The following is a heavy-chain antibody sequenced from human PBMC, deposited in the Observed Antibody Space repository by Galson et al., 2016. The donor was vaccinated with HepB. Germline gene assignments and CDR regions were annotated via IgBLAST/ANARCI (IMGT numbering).Heavy chain of an antibody. CDR1: GYTFTSYD. CDR3: ARSPSDSKFDY. CDR2: MNPNSGNT. Sequence: CKASGYTFTSYDVNWVRQATGQGLEWMGWMNPNSGNTGNAQKFQGRVTMSINTSISTAYMELTSLRSEDTAIYYCARSPSDSKFDYWGQGTLVTVSS. V-gene: IGHV1-8*01. J-gene: IGHJ4*02. D-gene: IGHD2-21*02.